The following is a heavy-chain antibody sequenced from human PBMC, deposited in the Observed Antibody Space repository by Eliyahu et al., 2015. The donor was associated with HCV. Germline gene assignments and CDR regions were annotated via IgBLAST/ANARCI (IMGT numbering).Heavy chain of an antibody. CDR2: ISDSGGST. CDR1: GFIFSNYA. V-gene: IGHV3-23*01. CDR3: AKVLKPGVLTTIFDS. D-gene: IGHD4/OR15-4a*01. Sequence: EVHFLESGGGLVQPGGSLRLSCVGSGFIFSNYAAVWVRQAPGKGLEWGSGISDSGGSTFYADSVQGRFTISRDNFKNTLNLHLNSLRAEDTAVYFCAKVLKPGVLTTIFDSWGQGIPVTVSA. J-gene: IGHJ4*02.